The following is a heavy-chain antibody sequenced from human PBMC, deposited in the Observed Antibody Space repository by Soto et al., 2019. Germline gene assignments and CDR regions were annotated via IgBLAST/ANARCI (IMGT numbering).Heavy chain of an antibody. CDR1: GFTFSSYA. Sequence: GGSLRLSCAASGFTFSSYAMSWVRQAPGKGLEWVSAISGSGGSTYYADSVKGRFTISRDNSKNTLYLQMNSLRAEDTAVYYCAKDVIVVVPVATYPSPGMHVWGRGTTVTVYS. V-gene: IGHV3-23*01. CDR3: AKDVIVVVPVATYPSPGMHV. D-gene: IGHD2-2*01. J-gene: IGHJ6*02. CDR2: ISGSGGST.